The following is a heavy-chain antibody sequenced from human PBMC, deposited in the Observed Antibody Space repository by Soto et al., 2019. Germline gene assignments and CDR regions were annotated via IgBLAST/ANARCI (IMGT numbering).Heavy chain of an antibody. Sequence: QVQLVESGGGVVRPGTSLRLSCAATGFSFSAHGMQWVRQAPGKGLEWLAVINDGSEEGYADSVRGRFTISRDNARNTLYLQMDNLRAEDSALYYCGRDDLFVDNGLDHWGQGTLVTVSS. D-gene: IGHD1-1*01. J-gene: IGHJ4*02. CDR3: GRDDLFVDNGLDH. CDR2: INDGSEE. CDR1: GFSFSAHG. V-gene: IGHV3-33*01.